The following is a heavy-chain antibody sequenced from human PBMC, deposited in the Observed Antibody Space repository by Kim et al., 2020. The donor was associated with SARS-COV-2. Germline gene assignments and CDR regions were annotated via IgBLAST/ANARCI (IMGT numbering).Heavy chain of an antibody. CDR2: ISAYNGNT. D-gene: IGHD3-3*01. J-gene: IGHJ5*02. V-gene: IGHV1-18*01. CDR1: GYTFTSYG. CDR3: ARDLATTISAPYTNWFDP. Sequence: ASVKVSCKASGYTFTSYGISWVRQAPGQGLEWMGWISAYNGNTNYAQKLQGRVTMTTDTSTSTAYMELRSLRSDDTAVYYCARDLATTISAPYTNWFDPWGQGTLVTVSS.